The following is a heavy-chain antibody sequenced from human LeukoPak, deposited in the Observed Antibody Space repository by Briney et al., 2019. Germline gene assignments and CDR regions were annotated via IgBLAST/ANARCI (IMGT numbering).Heavy chain of an antibody. CDR3: TAYCLGTSCHSNVDS. CDR1: GFTFSGST. V-gene: IGHV3-73*01. CDR2: IRNTANNYAT. Sequence: GGSLKLTCAVSGFTFSGSTMHWVRQASGKGLEWVGRIRNTANNYATAYAASLKGRFTISRDDSKSTAYLQMNSLRTEDTAVYYCTAYCLGTSCHSNVDSWGQGTLVTVSS. J-gene: IGHJ4*02. D-gene: IGHD2-2*01.